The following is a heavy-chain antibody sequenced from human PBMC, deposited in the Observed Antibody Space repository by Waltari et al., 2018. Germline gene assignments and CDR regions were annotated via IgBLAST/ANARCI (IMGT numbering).Heavy chain of an antibody. Sequence: QVQLQESGPGLVKPSQTLSLTCTVSGGSISSGSYYWRWIRQPAGKGLEWIGRIYTSGSTNYNPSLKSRVTISVDTSKNQFSLKLSSVTAADTAVYYCARELWGSWGGFDYWGQGTLVTVSS. D-gene: IGHD3-16*01. J-gene: IGHJ4*02. CDR1: GGSISSGSYY. CDR3: ARELWGSWGGFDY. V-gene: IGHV4-61*02. CDR2: IYTSGST.